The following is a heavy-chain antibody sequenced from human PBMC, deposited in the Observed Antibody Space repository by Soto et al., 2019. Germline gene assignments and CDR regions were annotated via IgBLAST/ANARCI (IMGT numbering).Heavy chain of an antibody. J-gene: IGHJ4*02. CDR2: INAGNGNT. Sequence: QVQLVQSGAEVKKPGASVKVSCKASGYTFTSYAMHWVRQAPGQRLEWMGWINAGNGNTKYSQKFQGRVTITRDISASTAYMELSSLRSEDTAVYYCARGDSSGYSPDFDYWGQGTLVTVSS. CDR3: ARGDSSGYSPDFDY. D-gene: IGHD3-22*01. V-gene: IGHV1-3*01. CDR1: GYTFTSYA.